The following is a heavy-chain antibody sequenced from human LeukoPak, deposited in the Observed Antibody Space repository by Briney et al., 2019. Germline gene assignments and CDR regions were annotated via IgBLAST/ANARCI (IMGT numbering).Heavy chain of an antibody. D-gene: IGHD1-1*01. CDR1: GFTVSNNY. CDR3: ARDSRRTGIDAFDI. CDR2: IYTGGST. J-gene: IGHJ3*02. Sequence: GGSLRLSCAASGFTVSNNYMSWVRQAPGKGLQWVSLIYTGGSTYYADSVKGRFTISRDNSKNTVYLQMNSLRAEDTAVYFCARDSRRTGIDAFDIWGQGTMVTVSS. V-gene: IGHV3-53*01.